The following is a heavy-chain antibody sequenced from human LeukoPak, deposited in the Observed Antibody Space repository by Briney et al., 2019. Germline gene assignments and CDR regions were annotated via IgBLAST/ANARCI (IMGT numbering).Heavy chain of an antibody. J-gene: IGHJ4*02. D-gene: IGHD3-3*01. CDR3: AKCSKRPFWSGYYGYYFDY. V-gene: IGHV3-30*02. CDR1: GFTFSSYG. CDR2: IRYDGSNK. Sequence: QSGGSLRLSCAASGFTFSSYGMHWVRQAPGKGLEWVAFIRYDGSNKYYADSVKGRFTISRDNSKNTLYLQMNSLRAEDTAVYYCAKCSKRPFWSGYYGYYFDYWGQGTLVTVSS.